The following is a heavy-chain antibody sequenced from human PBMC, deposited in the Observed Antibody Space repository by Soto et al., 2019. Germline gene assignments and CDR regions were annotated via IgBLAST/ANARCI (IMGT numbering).Heavy chain of an antibody. V-gene: IGHV1-58*02. CDR1: GFTFSSSA. J-gene: IGHJ5*02. CDR3: AADAAPTDTYKWFDP. Sequence: SVKVSCKASGFTFSSSAIQWVRQARGQSLEWIGWIVVGNDNTKYAQKFQGRVTITRDMSTSTAYMELSNLRSEDTAVYYCAADAAPTDTYKWFDPWGQGTMVTVSS. D-gene: IGHD1-1*01. CDR2: IVVGNDNT.